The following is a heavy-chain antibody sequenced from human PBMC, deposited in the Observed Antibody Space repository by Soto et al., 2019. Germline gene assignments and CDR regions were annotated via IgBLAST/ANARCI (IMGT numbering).Heavy chain of an antibody. CDR3: ARHEQNLLNWFGL. CDR1: GASIGRSSYF. Sequence: PSETLSLTCTVSGASIGRSSYFWGWIRQTPGKGLEWIGSMHFGGTTHSSPSLKSRVVISVDTSQNQFSLEVKSVTAADSGVYYCARHEQNLLNWFGLWAPGILVTVSS. CDR2: MHFGGTT. J-gene: IGHJ5*02. V-gene: IGHV4-39*01.